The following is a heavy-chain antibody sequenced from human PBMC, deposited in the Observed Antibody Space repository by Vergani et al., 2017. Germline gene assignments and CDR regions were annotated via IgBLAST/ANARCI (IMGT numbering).Heavy chain of an antibody. Sequence: QVQLQESGPGLVKPSQTLSLTCTVSGGSISSGSYYWSWIRQPAGKGLEWIGRIYTSGSTNYNPSLKSRVTISVDTSKKQVSLKMNSLTAADTALYYCVRVDIVMKVADNWGQGTLVTVSS. J-gene: IGHJ4*02. CDR3: VRVDIVMKVADN. CDR1: GGSISSGSYY. D-gene: IGHD5-12*01. V-gene: IGHV4-61*02. CDR2: IYTSGST.